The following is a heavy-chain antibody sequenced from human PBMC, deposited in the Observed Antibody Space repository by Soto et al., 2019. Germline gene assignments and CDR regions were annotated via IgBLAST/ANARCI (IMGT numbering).Heavy chain of an antibody. CDR1: GFTFSSYS. J-gene: IGHJ5*02. CDR3: ARGLSENFEWLYPAGGWFDL. V-gene: IGHV3-21*01. D-gene: IGHD3-9*01. Sequence: EVQLVESGGGLVKPGGSLRLSCAASGFTFSSYSMNWVRQAPGKGLEWVSSISSSSSYIYYADSVEGRFTISRDNAKNSLYLQMNSLRAEDTAVYYCARGLSENFEWLYPAGGWFDLWGQGTLVTVSS. CDR2: ISSSSSYI.